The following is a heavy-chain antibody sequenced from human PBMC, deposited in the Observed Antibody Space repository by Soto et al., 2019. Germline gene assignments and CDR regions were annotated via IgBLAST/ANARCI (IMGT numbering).Heavy chain of an antibody. Sequence: EVQLLGSGGGLVQPGGSLRLSCTASGFSFNSYAMNWVRQAPGKGLEWVSAITYSGDNTYYANSVKGRFTISRDNSKNTLFLQTSSLRAEDTAVYYCATDTSGRWGTNDYWGQGTLVTVSS. J-gene: IGHJ4*02. CDR3: ATDTSGRWGTNDY. V-gene: IGHV3-23*01. CDR2: ITYSGDNT. D-gene: IGHD3-22*01. CDR1: GFSFNSYA.